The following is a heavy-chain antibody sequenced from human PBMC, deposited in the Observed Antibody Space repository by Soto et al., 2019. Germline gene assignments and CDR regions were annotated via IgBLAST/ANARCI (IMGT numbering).Heavy chain of an antibody. Sequence: PGGSLRLSCAASGFTFSGSAVHWVRQASGKGLEWVGRIRRKANNYATVYAASVKGRFTISRDDSKNTAYLQMNSLKTEDTAVYYCTRHAVQYCGGDCYLLPYFDLWGRGTLVTVSS. D-gene: IGHD2-21*02. CDR3: TRHAVQYCGGDCYLLPYFDL. V-gene: IGHV3-73*01. J-gene: IGHJ2*01. CDR2: IRRKANNYAT. CDR1: GFTFSGSA.